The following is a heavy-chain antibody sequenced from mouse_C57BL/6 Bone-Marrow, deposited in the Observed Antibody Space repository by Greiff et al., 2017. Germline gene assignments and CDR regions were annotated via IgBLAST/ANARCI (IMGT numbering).Heavy chain of an antibody. V-gene: IGHV1-53*01. CDR2: INTSNGGT. CDR1: GYTFTSYW. Sequence: HVHVKQPGTELVKPGASVKLSCKASGYTFTSYWMHWVKKRPGKGLEWIGNINTSNGGTNNNEKFKSKATLTLDKSSSTAYMQLSSLTSEDSAVYYCAPGYDDFGYWGQGTTLTVSS. CDR3: APGYDDFGY. J-gene: IGHJ2*01. D-gene: IGHD2-2*01.